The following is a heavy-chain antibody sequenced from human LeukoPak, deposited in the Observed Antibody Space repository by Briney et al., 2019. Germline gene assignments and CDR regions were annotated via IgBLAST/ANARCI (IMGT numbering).Heavy chain of an antibody. Sequence: GSLRLSCAASGFTFSSYAMSWVRQAPGKGLEWVSAISGSGGSTYSADSVKGRFTISRDNSKNTLYLQMISLRAEDTAVYYCARDRMITFGGVTLDYWGQGTLVTVSS. J-gene: IGHJ4*02. D-gene: IGHD3-16*01. CDR3: ARDRMITFGGVTLDY. CDR1: GFTFSSYA. V-gene: IGHV3-23*01. CDR2: ISGSGGST.